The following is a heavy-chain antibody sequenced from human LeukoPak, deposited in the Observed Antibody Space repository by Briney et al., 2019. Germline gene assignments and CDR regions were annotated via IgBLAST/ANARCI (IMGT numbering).Heavy chain of an antibody. V-gene: IGHV3-30*18. J-gene: IGHJ4*02. CDR2: ISYDGSNK. CDR1: GFTFSSYG. Sequence: GGSLRLSCAASGFTFSSYGMHWVRQAPGKGLERVAVISYDGSNKYYADSVKGRFTISRDNSKNTLYLQMNSLRAEDTAVYYCAKESPTTPAYYFDYWGQGTLVTVSS. CDR3: AKESPTTPAYYFDY. D-gene: IGHD4-11*01.